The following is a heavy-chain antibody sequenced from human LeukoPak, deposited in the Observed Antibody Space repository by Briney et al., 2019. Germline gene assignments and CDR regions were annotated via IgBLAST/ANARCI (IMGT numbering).Heavy chain of an antibody. CDR2: ISSSSSYI. V-gene: IGHV3-21*01. D-gene: IGHD4-11*01. CDR1: GFTFSSYS. Sequence: PGGSLRLSCAASGFTFSSYSMNWVRQAPGKGLESVSSISSSSSYIYYADSVKGRFTISRDNAKNSLYLQMNSLRAEDTAVYYCARDDYSNYWGYYYMDVWGKGTTVTVSS. CDR3: ARDDYSNYWGYYYMDV. J-gene: IGHJ6*03.